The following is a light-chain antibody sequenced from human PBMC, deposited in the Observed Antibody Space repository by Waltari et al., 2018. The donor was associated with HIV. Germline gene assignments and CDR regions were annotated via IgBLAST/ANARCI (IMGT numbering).Light chain of an antibody. CDR2: GAS. CDR1: QSVSSSY. V-gene: IGKV3-20*01. Sequence: ELVLPQPPGTLSLSPADRATLTCRASQSVSSSYLAWYQQKAGQAPRLLIYGASRRATGIPDRFSGSGSGTDFTLTISRLEPEDFAVYYCQQYGSSPLTFGGGTKVEIK. J-gene: IGKJ4*01. CDR3: QQYGSSPLT.